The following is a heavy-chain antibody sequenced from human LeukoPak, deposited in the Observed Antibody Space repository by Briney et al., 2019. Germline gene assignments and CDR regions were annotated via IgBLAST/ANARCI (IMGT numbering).Heavy chain of an antibody. V-gene: IGHV3-48*03. CDR1: GFTFSIYE. J-gene: IGHJ6*04. CDR2: ISSSGSTI. CDR3: AELGITMIGGV. Sequence: GGSLRLSCAAYGFTFSIYEMNWVRQAPGKGLEWVSYISSSGSTIYYADSVKGRFTISRDNAKNSLYLQMNSLRAEDTAVYYCAELGITMIGGVWGKGTTVTISS. D-gene: IGHD3-10*02.